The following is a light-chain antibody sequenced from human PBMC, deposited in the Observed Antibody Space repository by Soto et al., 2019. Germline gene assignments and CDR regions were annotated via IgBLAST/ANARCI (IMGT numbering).Light chain of an antibody. V-gene: IGKV3-11*01. CDR1: QSVINL. CDR2: DAS. Sequence: DIVLTQSPATLSLSPGERATLSFSASQSVINLLAFYQQNPGQAPRLLIYDASNRATGIPARFSGSGSGTDFTLTISSLQSEDFAVYYCQQYNNWPPWTFGQGTKVDIK. J-gene: IGKJ1*01. CDR3: QQYNNWPPWT.